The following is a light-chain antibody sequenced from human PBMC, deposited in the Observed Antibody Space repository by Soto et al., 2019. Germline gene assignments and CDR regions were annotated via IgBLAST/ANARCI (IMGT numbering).Light chain of an antibody. Sequence: DIQMTQSPSTLSASVGDRVTITCRASQTISIYLAWCQQRPGEAPKLLIYDASTLESGVPARFSGSGSGTEFTLTISSLQPDDFATYYCQQYSSSSPTCGQGTKVEIQ. CDR3: QQYSSSSPT. J-gene: IGKJ1*01. CDR2: DAS. V-gene: IGKV1-5*01. CDR1: QTISIY.